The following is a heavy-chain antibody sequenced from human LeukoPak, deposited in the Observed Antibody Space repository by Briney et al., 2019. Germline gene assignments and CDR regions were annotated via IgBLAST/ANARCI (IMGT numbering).Heavy chain of an antibody. D-gene: IGHD3-16*02. Sequence: ASVKVSCKASGYTFTSYDINWVRQATGQGLEWMGWMNPNSGNTGYAQKFQGRVTMTRNTSISTAYMELSSLRSEDTAVYYCARGGVYDYVWGSYRLHAFDIWGQGTMVTVSS. J-gene: IGHJ3*02. V-gene: IGHV1-8*01. CDR1: GYTFTSYD. CDR2: MNPNSGNT. CDR3: ARGGVYDYVWGSYRLHAFDI.